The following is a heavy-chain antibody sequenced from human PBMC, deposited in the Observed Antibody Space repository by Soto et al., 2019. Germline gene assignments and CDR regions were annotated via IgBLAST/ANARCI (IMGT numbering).Heavy chain of an antibody. V-gene: IGHV3-53*01. CDR2: IYAGGNT. J-gene: IGHJ4*02. Sequence: VQLVESGGTLVQPGGSLRLSCAASGFSVTSNYMTWVRQAPGKGLECVSVIYAGGNTYYPDSVKGRFTISSDNSKNTLFLQMNNLRAEDTAGYYCARVTTFYDILTSSYALNYFDYWGQGTRVTVSS. CDR3: ARVTTFYDILTSSYALNYFDY. D-gene: IGHD3-9*01. CDR1: GFSVTSNY.